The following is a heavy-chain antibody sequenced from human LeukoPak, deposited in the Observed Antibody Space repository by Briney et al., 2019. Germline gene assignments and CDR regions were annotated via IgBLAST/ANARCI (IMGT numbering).Heavy chain of an antibody. D-gene: IGHD3-9*01. V-gene: IGHV4-59*01. Sequence: PSQTLSLTCTVSGGSISSYYWSWIRQPPGKGLEWIGYIYHSGSTNYNPSLKSRVTISVDTSKNQFSLKLSSVTAADTAVYYCARGLTAGRETGDIWGQGTMVTVSS. CDR1: GGSISSYY. CDR3: ARGLTAGRETGDI. CDR2: IYHSGST. J-gene: IGHJ3*02.